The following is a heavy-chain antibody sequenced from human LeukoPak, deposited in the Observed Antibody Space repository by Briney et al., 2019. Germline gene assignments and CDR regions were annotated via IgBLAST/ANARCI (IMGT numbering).Heavy chain of an antibody. CDR3: ATAASFGVITPDFDY. J-gene: IGHJ4*02. D-gene: IGHD3-3*01. CDR2: VYPGDSDT. Sequence: GGSLRLYCKGYGYTFAKYWIGWVRQMPGKGLEWMGIVYPGDSDTRYSPSFQGQVTISADKSISTAYLQWSSLKASDTAIYYCATAASFGVITPDFDYWGQGTLVTVSS. V-gene: IGHV5-51*01. CDR1: GYTFAKYW.